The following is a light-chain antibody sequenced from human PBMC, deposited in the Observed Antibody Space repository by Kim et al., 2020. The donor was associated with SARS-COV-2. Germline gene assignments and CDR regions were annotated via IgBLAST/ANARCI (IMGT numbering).Light chain of an antibody. J-gene: IGLJ3*02. CDR3: QTWGTGLWV. CDR1: SGHSNYA. V-gene: IGLV4-69*01. CDR2: LNSDGSH. Sequence: QLVLTQSPSASASLGASVKLTCTLSSGHSNYAIAWHQQQPEKGPRYLMKLNSDGSHNKGDGIPDRFSGSSSGTERYLIISSLQSEDEADYYCQTWGTGLWVFGGGTQLIVL.